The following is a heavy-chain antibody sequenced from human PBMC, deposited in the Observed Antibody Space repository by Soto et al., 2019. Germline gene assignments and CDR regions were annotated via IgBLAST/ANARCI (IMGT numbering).Heavy chain of an antibody. Sequence: QVQLVESGGGVVQPGRSLRLSCAASGFTFSSYGMHWVRQAPGKGLEWVAVISYDGSNKYYADSVKGRFTISRDNSKNTLYLQMNSLRAEDTAVYYCANGGGSHYWGQGTLVTVSS. V-gene: IGHV3-30*18. D-gene: IGHD1-26*01. J-gene: IGHJ4*02. CDR1: GFTFSSYG. CDR3: ANGGGSHY. CDR2: ISYDGSNK.